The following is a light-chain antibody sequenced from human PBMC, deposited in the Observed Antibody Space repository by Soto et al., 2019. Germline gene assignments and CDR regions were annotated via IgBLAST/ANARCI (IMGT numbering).Light chain of an antibody. J-gene: IGLJ2*01. V-gene: IGLV2-11*01. CDR1: SSDVGGYNY. Sequence: QSALTQPRSVSGSPGQSVTISCTGTSSDVGGYNYVSWYQQHPGQAPKLMIYDVTKRPSGVPDRFSGSKSGNTASLSISGLQAEDEGDYYCCSYGGGYTPLLFGGGTKLTVL. CDR3: CSYGGGYTPLL. CDR2: DVT.